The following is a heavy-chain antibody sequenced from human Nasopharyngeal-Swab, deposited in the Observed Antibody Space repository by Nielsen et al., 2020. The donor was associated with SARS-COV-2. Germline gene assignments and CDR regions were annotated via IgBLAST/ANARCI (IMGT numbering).Heavy chain of an antibody. V-gene: IGHV3-33*08. CDR1: GFTFSSYG. J-gene: IGHJ4*02. CDR2: IWYDGSNK. D-gene: IGHD6-19*01. CDR3: AREGGYSSGWYAY. Sequence: GESLKISCAASGFTFSSYGMHWVRQAPGKGLEWVAVIWYDGSNKYYADSVKGRFTISRDNSKNTLYLQMNSLRAEDTAVYYCAREGGYSSGWYAYWGQGTLATVSS.